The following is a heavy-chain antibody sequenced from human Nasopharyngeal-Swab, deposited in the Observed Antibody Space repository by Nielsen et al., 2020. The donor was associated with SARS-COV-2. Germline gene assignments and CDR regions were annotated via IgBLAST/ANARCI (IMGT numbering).Heavy chain of an antibody. D-gene: IGHD4-17*01. CDR2: TYYRSKWYN. V-gene: IGHV6-1*01. J-gene: IGHJ6*03. CDR3: ARARGAYGDYYYYYYTDV. Sequence: WIRQSPSRGLEWLGRTYYRSKWYNDYAVSVKSRITINPDTSKNQFSLHPNSVTPKDTAVYYCARARGAYGDYYYYYYTDVWGKGTTVTVSS.